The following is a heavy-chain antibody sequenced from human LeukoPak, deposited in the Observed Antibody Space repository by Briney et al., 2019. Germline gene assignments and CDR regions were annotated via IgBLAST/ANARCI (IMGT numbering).Heavy chain of an antibody. CDR1: GGSISGHY. Sequence: SETLSLTCTVSGGSISGHYWSWIRQPAGKGLEWIGRIYMTGSTNYNPSLKSRVTMSVDMSKNQFSLKLSSVTTADTAVYFCARVALFGSGSYYWFDPWGQGTLVTVSS. V-gene: IGHV4-4*07. CDR2: IYMTGST. J-gene: IGHJ5*02. D-gene: IGHD3-10*01. CDR3: ARVALFGSGSYYWFDP.